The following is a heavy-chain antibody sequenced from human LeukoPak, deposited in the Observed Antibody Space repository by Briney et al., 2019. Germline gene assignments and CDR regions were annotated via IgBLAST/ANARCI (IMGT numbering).Heavy chain of an antibody. CDR1: GESLSDYY. Sequence: SETLSLTCAVYGESLSDYYWSWIRQPPGKGLEWIGYIWYSGFTYYNPSLKSRVTISVDTSKDQFFLKLSSVTAADTAMYYCARVRDWFDPWGQGTLVTVSS. J-gene: IGHJ5*02. D-gene: IGHD4/OR15-4a*01. CDR2: IWYSGFT. CDR3: ARVRDWFDP. V-gene: IGHV4-34*01.